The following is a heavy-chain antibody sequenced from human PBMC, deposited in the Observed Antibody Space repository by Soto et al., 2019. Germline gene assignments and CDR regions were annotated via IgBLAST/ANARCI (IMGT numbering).Heavy chain of an antibody. J-gene: IGHJ4*02. Sequence: SETLSLTCTVSGGSTSSDNYWSWIRQPPGKGLEWIGHIYYSGNTDYNPSLKGRLAISIDTSKNQFSLKLSSVTAADTAVYFCAREGGESSDGLYYFDSGGRGPLVTVSS. CDR3: AREGGESSDGLYYFDS. D-gene: IGHD3-16*01. V-gene: IGHV4-30-4*01. CDR2: IYYSGNT. CDR1: GGSTSSDNY.